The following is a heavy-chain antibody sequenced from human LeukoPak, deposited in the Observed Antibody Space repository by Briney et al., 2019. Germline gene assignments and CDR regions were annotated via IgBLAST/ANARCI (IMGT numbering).Heavy chain of an antibody. CDR3: AREKDILTGYYPFDY. D-gene: IGHD3-9*01. J-gene: IGHJ4*02. Sequence: PGGSLRLSCAASGFTFSSYEMNWVRQAPGKGLEWVSYISSSGSTIYYADSVKGRFTISRDNAKNSLYLQMNSLRAEDTAVYYCAREKDILTGYYPFDYWGQGTLVTVSS. CDR2: ISSSGSTI. V-gene: IGHV3-48*03. CDR1: GFTFSSYE.